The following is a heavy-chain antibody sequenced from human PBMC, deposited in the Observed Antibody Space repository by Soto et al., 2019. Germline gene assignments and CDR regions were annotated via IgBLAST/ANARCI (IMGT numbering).Heavy chain of an antibody. Sequence: SETLSLTCSVSGGSISSYYWSWIRQPPGKGLEWIGYIYYSGSTNYNPSLKSRVTISVDTSKNQFSLKLSSVTAADTAVYYCARGIEGWYQGRYYYGMDVWGQGTTVTVSS. V-gene: IGHV4-59*01. CDR1: GGSISSYY. D-gene: IGHD6-19*01. CDR3: ARGIEGWYQGRYYYGMDV. J-gene: IGHJ6*02. CDR2: IYYSGST.